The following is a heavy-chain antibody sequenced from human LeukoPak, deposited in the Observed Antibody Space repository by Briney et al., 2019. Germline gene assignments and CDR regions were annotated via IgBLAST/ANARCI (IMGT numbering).Heavy chain of an antibody. Sequence: ASVKVSCKASGGTFSSYAISWVRQAPGQGLEWMGRIIPIFGTANYAQKFQGRVTITTDESTSTAYMELSSLRSEDTAVYYCASGSSPPSYFDYRGQGTLVTVSS. CDR2: IIPIFGTA. D-gene: IGHD2-15*01. V-gene: IGHV1-69*05. CDR1: GGTFSSYA. J-gene: IGHJ4*02. CDR3: ASGSSPPSYFDY.